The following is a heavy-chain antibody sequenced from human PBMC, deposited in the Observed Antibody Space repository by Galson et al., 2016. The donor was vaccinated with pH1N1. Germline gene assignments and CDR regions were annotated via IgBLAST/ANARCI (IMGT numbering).Heavy chain of an antibody. D-gene: IGHD3-16*01. CDR1: GYNFNIYY. CDR3: ARDTKIEGVTTGWFDP. Sequence: SVKVSCKASGYNFNIYYMHWVRQAPGQGLEWMGWIDPNSGATSYAQKFQGRVTLTTDTSTSTAYLELRSLRSDDTAVYYCARDTKIEGVTTGWFDPWGQGTLVTVSS. CDR2: IDPNSGAT. J-gene: IGHJ5*02. V-gene: IGHV1-2*02.